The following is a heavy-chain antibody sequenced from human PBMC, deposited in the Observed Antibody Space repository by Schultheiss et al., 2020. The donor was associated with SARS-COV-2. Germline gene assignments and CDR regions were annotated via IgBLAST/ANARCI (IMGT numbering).Heavy chain of an antibody. Sequence: GGSLRLSCAASGFTFSSYAMSWVRQAPGKGLEWVSSITSTSSHIYYADSVKGRFTISRDNAKNSLDLQMNSLRAEDTAVYYCAKFQYYYALDVWGQGTTVTVSS. CDR2: ITSTSSHI. CDR3: AKFQYYYALDV. J-gene: IGHJ6*02. V-gene: IGHV3-21*01. CDR1: GFTFSSYA.